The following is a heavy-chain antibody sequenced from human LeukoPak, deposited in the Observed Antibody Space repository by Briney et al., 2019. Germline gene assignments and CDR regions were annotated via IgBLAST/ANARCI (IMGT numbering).Heavy chain of an antibody. V-gene: IGHV3-30*03. CDR3: ARGRNVFDY. D-gene: IGHD1-1*01. CDR2: ISYDGSNK. J-gene: IGHJ4*02. Sequence: GRSLRLSCAASGFTFSSYGMHWVRQAPGKGLEWVAVISYDGSNKYYADSVKGRFTISRDNSKNTLYLQMNSLRAEDTAVYYCARGRNVFDYWGQGTLVTVSS. CDR1: GFTFSSYG.